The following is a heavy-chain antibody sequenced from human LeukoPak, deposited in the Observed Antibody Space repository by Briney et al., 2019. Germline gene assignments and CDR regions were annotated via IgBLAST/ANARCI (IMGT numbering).Heavy chain of an antibody. Sequence: ASVKVSCKASGYTFTSYYMHWVRQAPGQGLEWMGIINPSGGSTSYAQKFQGRVTMTEDTSTDTAYMELSSLRSEDTAVYYCAVPESRPYYFDYWGQGTLVTVSS. V-gene: IGHV1-46*01. CDR2: INPSGGST. CDR3: AVPESRPYYFDY. J-gene: IGHJ4*02. D-gene: IGHD1-14*01. CDR1: GYTFTSYY.